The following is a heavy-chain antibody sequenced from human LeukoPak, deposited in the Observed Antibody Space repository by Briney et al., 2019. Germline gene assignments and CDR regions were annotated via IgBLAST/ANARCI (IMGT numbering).Heavy chain of an antibody. J-gene: IGHJ5*02. V-gene: IGHV6-1*01. Sequence: SQTLSLTCAISGDRVSSNSVTWNWIRQSSSRGLEWLGRTYYRSTWYNDYAVSVRGRITVNPDTSKNQFSLHLNSVTPEDTAVYYCARRLTQYDCFDPWGQGILVTVSS. CDR1: GDRVSSNSVT. CDR2: TYYRSTWYN. D-gene: IGHD2-2*01. CDR3: ARRLTQYDCFDP.